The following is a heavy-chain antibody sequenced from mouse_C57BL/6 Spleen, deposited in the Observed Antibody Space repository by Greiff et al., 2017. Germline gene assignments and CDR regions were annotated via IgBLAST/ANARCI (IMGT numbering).Heavy chain of an antibody. CDR2: IYPGDGDT. CDR1: GYAFSSSW. J-gene: IGHJ4*01. Sequence: VQLQQSGPELVKPGASVKISCKASGYAFSSSWMNWVKQRPGKGLEWIGRIYPGDGDTNYNGKFKGKATLTADKSSSTAYMQLSSLTSEDSAVYFCARAYYYGMDYWGQGTSVTVSS. CDR3: ARAYYYGMDY. V-gene: IGHV1-82*01.